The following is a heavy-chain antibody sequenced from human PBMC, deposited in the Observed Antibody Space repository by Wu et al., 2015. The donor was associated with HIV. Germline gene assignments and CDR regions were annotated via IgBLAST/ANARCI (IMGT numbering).Heavy chain of an antibody. CDR3: ARVGLLGTNVFDI. CDR1: GGTFS. V-gene: IGHV1-69*12. Sequence: QVQLVQSGAELKKPGSSVKVSCKSSGGTFSIAWVRQAPGQGLEWMGWSTLCFHTTRYAQALQARVTFTADESTNTVYMELRGLRFEDTAMYYCARVGLLGTNVFDIWGQGTMLTVSS. J-gene: IGHJ3*02. CDR2: STLCFHTT. D-gene: IGHD1-26*01.